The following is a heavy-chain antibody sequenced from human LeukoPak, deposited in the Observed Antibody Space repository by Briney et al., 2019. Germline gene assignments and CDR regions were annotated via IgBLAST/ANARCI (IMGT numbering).Heavy chain of an antibody. D-gene: IGHD2/OR15-2a*01. CDR2: ISTSGSTI. CDR3: ARDNSPRQEWEYDAFDI. Sequence: TGGSLRLSCAASGFSFSTYEFNWVRQAPGKGLEWISYISTSGSTIYYADSVKGRFTISRENAKNSLYLQMISLRAEDTAVYYCARDNSPRQEWEYDAFDIWGQGTMVTVSS. CDR1: GFSFSTYE. J-gene: IGHJ3*02. V-gene: IGHV3-48*03.